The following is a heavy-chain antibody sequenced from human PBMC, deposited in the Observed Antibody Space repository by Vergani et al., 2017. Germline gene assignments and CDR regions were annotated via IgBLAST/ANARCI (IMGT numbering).Heavy chain of an antibody. CDR2: INPSGGHT. CDR3: ARGDYGILTGYRY. J-gene: IGHJ4*02. CDR1: GYTFSNYY. Sequence: QVQVVQSGAEVKKSGASVKVSCKTSGYTFSNYYMNWVRQAPGQGLEGMGIINPSGGHTNYAQKFQGRVTITRDTSTSTVYMELSSLRSEDTAIYYCARGDYGILTGYRYWGQGTLVTVSA. D-gene: IGHD3-9*01. V-gene: IGHV1-46*03.